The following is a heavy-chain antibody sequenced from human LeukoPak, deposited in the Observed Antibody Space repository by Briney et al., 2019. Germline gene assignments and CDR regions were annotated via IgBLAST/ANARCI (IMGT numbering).Heavy chain of an antibody. CDR2: IRQDGSEK. CDR1: GFTFTDYW. Sequence: GGSLRLSCAVSGFTFTDYWMNWVRQAPGKELEWVASIRQDGSEKTYVDSVKGRFTISRDNTKNSLSLQLNSLRVEDTAVYYCARDGTAAGLYFDLWGRGTLVTVSS. CDR3: ARDGTAAGLYFDL. J-gene: IGHJ4*01. D-gene: IGHD6-13*01. V-gene: IGHV3-7*01.